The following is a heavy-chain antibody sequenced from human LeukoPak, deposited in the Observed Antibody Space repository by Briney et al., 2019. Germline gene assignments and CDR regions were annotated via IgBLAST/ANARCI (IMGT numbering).Heavy chain of an antibody. J-gene: IGHJ4*02. D-gene: IGHD3-10*01. CDR2: IYYRGST. Sequence: PSETLSLTCTVSGYSISSGYYWGWIRQPPGRGLEWIASIYYRGSTHYNPSLASLKSRVTISGDTSKNQFSLKLSSVTAADTAVYYCAREFRQIEWPMVRGVISRNYFDYWGQGTLVTVSS. CDR3: AREFRQIEWPMVRGVISRNYFDY. V-gene: IGHV4-38-2*02. CDR1: GYSISSGYY.